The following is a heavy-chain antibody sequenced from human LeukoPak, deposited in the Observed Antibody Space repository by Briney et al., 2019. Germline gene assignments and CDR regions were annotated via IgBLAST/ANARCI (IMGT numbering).Heavy chain of an antibody. CDR3: AGEGVAGVFFFDY. V-gene: IGHV1-46*01. J-gene: IGHJ4*02. Sequence: ASVKVSCKASGYTFTSYYMHWVRQAPGQGLEWMGIINPSGGSTNYAQKFQGRVTMTRDMSTSTVYMELSSLRSEDTAVYYCAGEGVAGVFFFDYWGQGTLVTVSS. CDR1: GYTFTSYY. CDR2: INPSGGST. D-gene: IGHD6-19*01.